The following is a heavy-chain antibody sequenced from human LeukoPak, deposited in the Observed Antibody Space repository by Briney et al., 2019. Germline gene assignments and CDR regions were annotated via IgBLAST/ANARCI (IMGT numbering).Heavy chain of an antibody. V-gene: IGHV4-30-4*01. Sequence: KTSETLSLTCIVSGVSINSGNDYWSWIRQPPGKGLEWIGYIYHSGSTYYNPSLKTRITMSVDTANSLFSLKLSSMTAADTAVYYCARSRQLWFVNAWGQGTLVTVSS. D-gene: IGHD5-18*01. CDR2: IYHSGST. CDR1: GVSINSGNDY. CDR3: ARSRQLWFVNA. J-gene: IGHJ5*02.